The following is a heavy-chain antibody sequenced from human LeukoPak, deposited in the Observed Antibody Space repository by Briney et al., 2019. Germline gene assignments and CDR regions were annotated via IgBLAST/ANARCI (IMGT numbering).Heavy chain of an antibody. Sequence: ASVKVSCKASGYTFTNYAMHWVRQAPGQRLEWMGWINAGNGNTKYSQKFQGRVTITRDTSASTAYMELSSLRSEDTAVYYCARLVLSYGNAFDHWGQGTLVTVSS. V-gene: IGHV1-3*01. J-gene: IGHJ4*02. CDR2: INAGNGNT. CDR1: GYTFTNYA. D-gene: IGHD3-16*01. CDR3: ARLVLSYGNAFDH.